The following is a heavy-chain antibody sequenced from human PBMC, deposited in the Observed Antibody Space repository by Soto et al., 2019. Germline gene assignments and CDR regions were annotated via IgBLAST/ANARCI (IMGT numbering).Heavy chain of an antibody. CDR2: INHSGST. D-gene: IGHD3-10*01. Sequence: PSETLSLTCAVYGGSFSVYYWSWIRQPPGKGLEWIGEINHSGSTNYNPSLKSRVTISVDTSKNQFSLKLSSVTAADTAVYYCARGRALLLWFGEKFHYFDYWGQGTLVTVSS. J-gene: IGHJ4*02. V-gene: IGHV4-34*01. CDR1: GGSFSVYY. CDR3: ARGRALLLWFGEKFHYFDY.